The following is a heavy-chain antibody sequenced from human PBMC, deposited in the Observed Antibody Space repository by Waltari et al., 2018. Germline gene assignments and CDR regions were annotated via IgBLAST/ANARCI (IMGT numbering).Heavy chain of an antibody. CDR2: INPNGNR. Sequence: QVQLQQWGAGQLQPSETLSLTCAVFGGSFSGYYWGWMRQRPGKGLEWIGEINPNGNRNFNPSLRSSKTMLLDTSRSQFSLKVNSVTAADTAVYYCVRLEDCSGPGGNCYSGDSFALDVWGQGTTVTVSS. D-gene: IGHD2-21*02. J-gene: IGHJ6*02. CDR1: GGSFSGYY. CDR3: VRLEDCSGPGGNCYSGDSFALDV. V-gene: IGHV4-34*02.